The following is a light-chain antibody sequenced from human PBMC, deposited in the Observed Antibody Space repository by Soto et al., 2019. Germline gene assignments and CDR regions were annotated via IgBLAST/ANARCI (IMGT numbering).Light chain of an antibody. V-gene: IGLV3-1*01. CDR3: QTWDSSSGWV. J-gene: IGLJ1*01. CDR2: EGT. Sequence: SYELTQPPSVSVSPGQTASITCSGDKLGDKYACWYQQRPGQSPVLVIYEGTKRPSGIPERFSGSNSGNTATLTISGTQTMDEADYYCQTWDSSSGWVFGTGTKVTVL. CDR1: KLGDKY.